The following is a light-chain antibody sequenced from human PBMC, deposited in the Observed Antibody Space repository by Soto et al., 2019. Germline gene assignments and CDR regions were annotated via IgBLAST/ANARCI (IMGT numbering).Light chain of an antibody. Sequence: QSALTQPASVSGSPGQSITVSCTGTSSDVGAYNLVSWYQQHPGKAPRLIIYEGTKRPSGISHRFSGSKSGNTASLTISGLQAEDEADYYCCSYAGSSPEVVFGGGTKLTVL. CDR1: SSDVGAYNL. CDR3: CSYAGSSPEVV. CDR2: EGT. V-gene: IGLV2-23*01. J-gene: IGLJ2*01.